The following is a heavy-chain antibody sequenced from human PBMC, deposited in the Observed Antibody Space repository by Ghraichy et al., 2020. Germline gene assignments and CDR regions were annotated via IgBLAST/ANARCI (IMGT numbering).Heavy chain of an antibody. CDR3: ARGAAGDPKEDYYGMDV. J-gene: IGHJ6*02. CDR1: GFTFSSYD. D-gene: IGHD7-27*01. CDR2: IGTAGDP. V-gene: IGHV3-13*05. Sequence: GGSLRLSCAASGFTFSSYDMHWVRQATGKGLEWVSAIGTAGDPYYPGSVKGRFTISRENAKNSLYLQMNSLRAGDTAVYYCARGAAGDPKEDYYGMDVWGQGTTVTVSS.